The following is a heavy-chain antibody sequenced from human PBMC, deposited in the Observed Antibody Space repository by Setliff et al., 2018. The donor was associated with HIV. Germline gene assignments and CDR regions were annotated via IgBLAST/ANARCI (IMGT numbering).Heavy chain of an antibody. CDR3: ARGRCSGGTCSGRYSYLHIDV. D-gene: IGHD2-15*01. J-gene: IGHJ6*03. V-gene: IGHV4-34*01. Sequence: SETLSLTCAVYGASFSDYSWTWIRRPPGKGLEWIGEIYESGRTDYNPSLTSRVTMSVDSSKKQFSLRLTSVAAADTALYYCARGRCSGGTCSGRYSYLHIDVWGKGTTVTVSS. CDR1: GASFSDYS. CDR2: IYESGRT.